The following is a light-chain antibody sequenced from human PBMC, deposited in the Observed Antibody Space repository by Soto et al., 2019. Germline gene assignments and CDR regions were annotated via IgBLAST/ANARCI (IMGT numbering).Light chain of an antibody. Sequence: DIVMTQSPDSLAVSLGERATINCKSSQSVLYSSNNKNYLAWYQQKPGQSPKLLIYWASTREYGVPDRFSGSGSGRDFTLTISSLQAEDVAVYYCQQYYSTPITFGEGSRPDIK. V-gene: IGKV4-1*01. CDR2: WAS. CDR3: QQYYSTPIT. J-gene: IGKJ5*01. CDR1: QSVLYSSNNKNY.